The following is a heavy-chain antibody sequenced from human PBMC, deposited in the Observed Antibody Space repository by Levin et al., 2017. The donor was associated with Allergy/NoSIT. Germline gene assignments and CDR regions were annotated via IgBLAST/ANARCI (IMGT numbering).Heavy chain of an antibody. CDR2: IWYDGSNK. Sequence: PGGSLRLSCAASGFTFSSYGMHWVRQAPGKGLEWVAVIWYDGSNKYYADSVKGRFTISRDNSKNTLYLQMNSLRAEDTAVYYCARNHHPSGQLGVFDYWGQGTLVTVSS. J-gene: IGHJ4*02. V-gene: IGHV3-33*01. D-gene: IGHD6-6*01. CDR1: GFTFSSYG. CDR3: ARNHHPSGQLGVFDY.